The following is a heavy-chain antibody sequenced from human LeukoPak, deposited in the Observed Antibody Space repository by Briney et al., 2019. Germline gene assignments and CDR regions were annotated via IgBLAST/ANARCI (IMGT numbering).Heavy chain of an antibody. Sequence: GGSLRLSCAASGFTFSDYYMSWIRQAPGKGLEWVSYISSSGSTIYYADSVKGQFTISRDNAKNSLYLQMNSLRAEDTAVYYCARGRDSRDYAYYYYGMDVWGQGTTVTVSS. CDR3: ARGRDSRDYAYYYYGMDV. CDR1: GFTFSDYY. J-gene: IGHJ6*02. CDR2: ISSSGSTI. D-gene: IGHD4/OR15-4a*01. V-gene: IGHV3-11*01.